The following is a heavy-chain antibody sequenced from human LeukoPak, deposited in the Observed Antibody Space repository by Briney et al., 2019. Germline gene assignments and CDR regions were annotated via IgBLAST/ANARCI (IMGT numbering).Heavy chain of an antibody. CDR3: ARTRYYCSSTSCYRSHNWFDP. J-gene: IGHJ5*02. CDR2: INHSGST. Sequence: SETLSLTCAVYGGSFSGYYWSWIRQPPEKGLEWIGEINHSGSTNYNPSLKSRVTISVDTSKNQFSLKLSSVTAADTAVYYCARTRYYCSSTSCYRSHNWFDPWGQGTLVTVSS. V-gene: IGHV4-34*01. CDR1: GGSFSGYY. D-gene: IGHD2-2*01.